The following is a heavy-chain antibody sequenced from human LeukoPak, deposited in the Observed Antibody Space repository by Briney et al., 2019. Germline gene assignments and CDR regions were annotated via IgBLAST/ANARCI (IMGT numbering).Heavy chain of an antibody. J-gene: IGHJ3*02. CDR3: ARAGGYQGAFEI. Sequence: PSATLSLTCAVYGGSFSGYYWSWIRQPPGKGLEWIGEINHSGSTNYNPSLKSRVTISVDTSKNQFSLKLSSVTAADTAVYYCARAGGYQGAFEIWGQGTMVTVSS. D-gene: IGHD3-22*01. V-gene: IGHV4-34*01. CDR2: INHSGST. CDR1: GGSFSGYY.